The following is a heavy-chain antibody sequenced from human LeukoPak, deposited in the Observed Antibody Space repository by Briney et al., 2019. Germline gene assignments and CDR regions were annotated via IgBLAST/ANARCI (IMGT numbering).Heavy chain of an antibody. CDR3: ASVRWLQFADGAFDI. CDR1: GFTFSSYE. V-gene: IGHV3-48*03. J-gene: IGHJ3*02. D-gene: IGHD5-24*01. CDR2: ISSSGSTI. Sequence: GGSLRLSCAASGFTFSSYEMNWVRQAPGKGLEWVSYISSSGSTIYYADSVKGRFTISRDNAKNSLYLQMNSLRAEDTAVYYCASVRWLQFADGAFDIWGQGTMVTVSS.